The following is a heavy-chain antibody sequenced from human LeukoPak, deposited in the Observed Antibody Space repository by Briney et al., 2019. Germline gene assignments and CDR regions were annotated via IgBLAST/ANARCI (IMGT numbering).Heavy chain of an antibody. CDR2: IYHSGST. Sequence: SGTLSLTCAVSGGSISSSNWWSWVRQPPGKGLEWIGEIYHSGSTNYNPSLKSRVTISVDNSKNQFSLKLSAVTAADTAVYYCARGSSGWSLDYWGQGTLVTVSS. D-gene: IGHD6-19*01. V-gene: IGHV4-4*02. CDR3: ARGSSGWSLDY. J-gene: IGHJ4*02. CDR1: GGSISSSNW.